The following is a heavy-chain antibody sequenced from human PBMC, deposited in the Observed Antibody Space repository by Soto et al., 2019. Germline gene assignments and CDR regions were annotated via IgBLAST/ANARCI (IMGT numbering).Heavy chain of an antibody. V-gene: IGHV3-13*01. CDR1: GFTFSSYD. Sequence: EVQLVESGGGLVQPGGSLRLSCAASGFTFSSYDMHWVRQATGKGLEWVSAIGTAGDTYYPGSVKGRFTISRENAKNSLYLQMNSLRAGDTAVYYCARAPTFGFWSGYDYWGQGTLVTVSS. CDR3: ARAPTFGFWSGYDY. D-gene: IGHD3-3*01. J-gene: IGHJ4*02. CDR2: IGTAGDT.